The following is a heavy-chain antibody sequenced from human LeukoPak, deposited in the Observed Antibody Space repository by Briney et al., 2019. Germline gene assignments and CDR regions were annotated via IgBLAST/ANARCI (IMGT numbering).Heavy chain of an antibody. CDR1: GFTFTSSV. Sequence: GGSLRLSCAASGFTFTSSVMHWVRQAPGKGLEGLAFIPYDGSNKYYADSVKGRFTSSRDNSKNTLYLQMNSLRAEDTAVYYCAKDGHNYQLDYWGQGTLVTVSS. CDR3: AKDGHNYQLDY. V-gene: IGHV3-30*02. CDR2: IPYDGSNK. D-gene: IGHD5-24*01. J-gene: IGHJ4*02.